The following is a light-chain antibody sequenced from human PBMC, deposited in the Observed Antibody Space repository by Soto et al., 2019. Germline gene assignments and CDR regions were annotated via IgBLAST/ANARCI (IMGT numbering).Light chain of an antibody. J-gene: IGLJ3*02. CDR3: AAWDDSLNGNWV. Sequence: QSVLTQPPSASGTPGQRVTISCSGSSPNIGSNTVNWYQQLPATAPKLLIYSTNQRPSGVPDRFSGSKSGTSASLAISGPQSEDEADYYCAAWDDSLNGNWVFGGGTKLTVL. CDR2: STN. CDR1: SPNIGSNT. V-gene: IGLV1-44*01.